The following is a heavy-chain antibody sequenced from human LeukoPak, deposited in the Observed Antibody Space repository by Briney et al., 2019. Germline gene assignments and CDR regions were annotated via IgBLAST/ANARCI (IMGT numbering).Heavy chain of an antibody. Sequence: GGSLRLSCAASGFTFDDYTMHWVRQAPGKGLEWVSLISWDGGSTYYADSVKGRFTISRDNSKNTLYLQMNSLRAEDTAVYYCAKDYSYGPPVADYWGQGTLVTVSS. CDR2: ISWDGGST. CDR3: AKDYSYGPPVADY. V-gene: IGHV3-43*01. CDR1: GFTFDDYT. D-gene: IGHD5-18*01. J-gene: IGHJ4*02.